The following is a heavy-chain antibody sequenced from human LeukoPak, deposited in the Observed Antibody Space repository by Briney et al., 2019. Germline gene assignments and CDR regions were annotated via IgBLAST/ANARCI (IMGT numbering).Heavy chain of an antibody. CDR1: GGSFSGYY. J-gene: IGHJ2*01. V-gene: IGHV4-34*01. CDR2: INHSGST. D-gene: IGHD3-9*01. CDR3: ARAYYDILTGLRDWYFDL. Sequence: PSETLSLTFAVYGGSFSGYYWSWIRQPPGKGLEWIGEINHSGSTNYNPSLKSRVTISVDTSKNQFSLKLSSVTAADTAVYYCARAYYDILTGLRDWYFDLWGRGTLVTVSS.